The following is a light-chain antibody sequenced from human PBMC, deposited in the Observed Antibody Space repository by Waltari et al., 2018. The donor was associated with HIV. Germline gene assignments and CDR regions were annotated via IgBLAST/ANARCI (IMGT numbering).Light chain of an antibody. CDR3: SSYTSSSTVI. V-gene: IGLV2-14*01. Sequence: QSALTQPASVSGSPGQSITISCTGTSSDVGGYNYVSWYQQHPGKAPKLMIYDVYNRTSGVSTRFSGSKSGNTASLTISGLQAEDEADYYCSSYTSSSTVIFGGGTKLTVL. CDR2: DVY. CDR1: SSDVGGYNY. J-gene: IGLJ2*01.